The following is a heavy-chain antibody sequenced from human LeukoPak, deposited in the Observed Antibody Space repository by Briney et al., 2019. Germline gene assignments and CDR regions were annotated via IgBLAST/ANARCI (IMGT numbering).Heavy chain of an antibody. V-gene: IGHV3-21*01. CDR2: ISSTSYI. J-gene: IGHJ6*03. CDR3: ARDNYMDV. Sequence: GGSLRLSCAASGFTFSSNSMNWVRQAPGRGLEWVSSISSTSYIYYADSVKGRFTISRDNAQNSLYLQMNSLRADDTAVYYCARDNYMDVWGKGTTVTVS. CDR1: GFTFSSNS.